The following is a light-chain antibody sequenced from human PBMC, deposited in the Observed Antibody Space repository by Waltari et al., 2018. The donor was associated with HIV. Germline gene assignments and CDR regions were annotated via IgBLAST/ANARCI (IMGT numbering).Light chain of an antibody. J-gene: IGLJ3*02. CDR3: SSYAGSNIWV. Sequence: QSALTQPASVSGSPGTSITISCTGTNSNVGSFNFVSWYQQQPGKAPRLMIYEVTKRPSGISNRFSGSKSGNTASLTISGLQAEDEAYYYCSSYAGSNIWVFGGGTKLTVL. V-gene: IGLV2-23*02. CDR2: EVT. CDR1: NSNVGSFNF.